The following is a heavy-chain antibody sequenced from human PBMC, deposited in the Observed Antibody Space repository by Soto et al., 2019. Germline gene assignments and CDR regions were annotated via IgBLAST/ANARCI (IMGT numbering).Heavy chain of an antibody. D-gene: IGHD3-10*01. J-gene: IGHJ6*02. V-gene: IGHV1-69*01. CDR2: IIPIFGTA. Sequence: QVQLVQSGAEVKKPGSSVKVSCKASGGTFSSYAISWVRQAPGQGLEWMGGIIPIFGTANYAQKFQGRVTITADEATSTAYMELSSLRSEDTAVYYCARVSTGRPMVRGQGGMDVWGQGTTVTVSS. CDR1: GGTFSSYA. CDR3: ARVSTGRPMVRGQGGMDV.